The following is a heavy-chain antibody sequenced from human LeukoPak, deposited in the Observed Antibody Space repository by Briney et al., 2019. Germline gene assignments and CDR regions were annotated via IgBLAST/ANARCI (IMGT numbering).Heavy chain of an antibody. V-gene: IGHV3-13*01. CDR2: IGTAGDT. D-gene: IGHD3-10*01. CDR1: GFTFSSYD. CDR3: ARGTTHGGFLDY. Sequence: PGGSLRLSCAASGFTFSSYDMYWVRQATGKGLEWVSAIGTAGDTYYPGSVKGRFTISRENAKNSLYLQMNSLRAGDTAVYYCARGTTHGGFLDYWGQGTLVTVSS. J-gene: IGHJ4*02.